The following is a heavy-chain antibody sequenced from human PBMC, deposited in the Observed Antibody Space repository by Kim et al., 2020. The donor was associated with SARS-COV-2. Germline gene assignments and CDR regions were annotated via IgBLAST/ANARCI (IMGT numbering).Heavy chain of an antibody. V-gene: IGHV4-59*08. D-gene: IGHD3-16*01. CDR3: ARYLRQSPDHLFAFDI. CDR2: VYYDGTT. CDR1: GASISGYY. Sequence: SETLSLTCTVSGASISGYYWTWVRQPPGKALEWIGYVYYDGTTHYSPSLKSRLTISVDTSKNQFSLRLSSVTAADTAVYYCARYLRQSPDHLFAFDIWGQGTMVTVSS. J-gene: IGHJ3*02.